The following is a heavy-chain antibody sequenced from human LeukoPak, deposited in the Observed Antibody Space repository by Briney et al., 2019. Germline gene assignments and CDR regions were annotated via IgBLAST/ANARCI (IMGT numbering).Heavy chain of an antibody. V-gene: IGHV4-39*07. Sequence: SETLSLTCTVSGGSISSSSYSWGWIRQPPGKGLEWVGSIYYSGSTYYNPSLKSRVTISVDTSKNQFSLKLSSVTAADTAVYYCARAAYYYDSSGYLERFLTLTSGAGYYYYMDVWGKGTTVTVSS. CDR2: IYYSGST. CDR3: ARAAYYYDSSGYLERFLTLTSGAGYYYYMDV. D-gene: IGHD3-22*01. CDR1: GGSISSSSYS. J-gene: IGHJ6*03.